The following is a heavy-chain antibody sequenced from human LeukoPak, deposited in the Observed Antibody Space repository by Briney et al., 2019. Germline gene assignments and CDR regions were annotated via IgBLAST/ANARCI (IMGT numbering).Heavy chain of an antibody. CDR3: ARDLYGSGSYYNGDY. Sequence: ASVKVSCKAFGYTFTGYYMHWVRQAPGQGLEWMGRINPNSGGTNYAQKFQGRVTMTRDTSISTAYVELSRLRSDDTAVYYCARDLYGSGSYYNGDYWGQGTLVTVSS. CDR1: GYTFTGYY. D-gene: IGHD3-10*01. CDR2: INPNSGGT. V-gene: IGHV1-2*06. J-gene: IGHJ4*02.